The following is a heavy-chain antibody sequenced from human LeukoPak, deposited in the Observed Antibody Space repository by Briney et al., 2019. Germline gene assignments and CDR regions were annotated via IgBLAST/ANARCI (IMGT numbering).Heavy chain of an antibody. D-gene: IGHD2-21*01. V-gene: IGHV4-34*01. Sequence: SETLSLTCAVYGGSFSGYYWSWIRQPPGKGLEWIGEISHRGNINYNPSVKSRVTISLDTSKNQFSLMLTSVTAADTAVYYCAPYGGDWNFDSWGQGTLVTVSS. CDR2: ISHRGNI. CDR3: APYGGDWNFDS. J-gene: IGHJ4*02. CDR1: GGSFSGYY.